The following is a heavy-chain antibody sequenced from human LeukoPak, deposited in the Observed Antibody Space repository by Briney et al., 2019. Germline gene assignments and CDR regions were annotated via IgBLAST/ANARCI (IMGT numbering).Heavy chain of an antibody. CDR3: ARLWSHSKTEDY. V-gene: IGHV4-39*01. J-gene: IGHJ4*02. D-gene: IGHD3-16*01. CDR1: GDSISSGLYS. Sequence: SETLSLTCTASGDSISSGLYSWGWIRQPPGEGLEWIGNIYHNGDTYYNPSLRSRVTMSVDTSENQFSLNLRSVTAADTAVYYCARLWSHSKTEDYWGQGTVVTVSS. CDR2: IYHNGDT.